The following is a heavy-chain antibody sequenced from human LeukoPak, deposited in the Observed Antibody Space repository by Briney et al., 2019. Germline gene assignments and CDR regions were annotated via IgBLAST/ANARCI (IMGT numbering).Heavy chain of an antibody. V-gene: IGHV3-21*01. D-gene: IGHD2-8*01. J-gene: IGHJ6*03. Sequence: GGSLRLSCAASGFTFSSNSMNWVRQAPGKGLEWVSSISSSSSYIYYADSVKGRFTISRDNAKNSLYLQMNSLRAEDTAVYYCARDSDRTYYMDVWDKGTTVTVSS. CDR2: ISSSSSYI. CDR3: ARDSDRTYYMDV. CDR1: GFTFSSNS.